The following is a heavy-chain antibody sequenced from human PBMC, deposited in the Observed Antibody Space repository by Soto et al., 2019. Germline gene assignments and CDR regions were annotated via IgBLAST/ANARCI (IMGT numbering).Heavy chain of an antibody. CDR2: ISGSGGST. Sequence: GGSLRLSCAASGFTFSSYAMSWVRQAPGKGLEWVSAISGSGGSTYYADSVKGRFTVSRDNSKNTLYLQMNSLRAEDTAVYYCAKGSLPYYYDSSLLDYWGQGTMVTVSS. CDR3: AKGSLPYYYDSSLLDY. V-gene: IGHV3-23*01. J-gene: IGHJ4*02. CDR1: GFTFSSYA. D-gene: IGHD3-22*01.